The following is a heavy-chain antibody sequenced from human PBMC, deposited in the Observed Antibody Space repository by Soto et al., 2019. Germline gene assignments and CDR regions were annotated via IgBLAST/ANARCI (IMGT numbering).Heavy chain of an antibody. V-gene: IGHV1-18*01. CDR2: TSGYNGNT. Sequence: QVPVVQSGGEVKKPGASVKVSCKTSGYTFTNYGISWVRQAPGRGIEWLGWTSGYNGNTNYEQKFQGRVTMTTDTSTSTVYMELRRLGSDDTAVYYCARDSTNRAKFDYWGQGTLVTVSS. D-gene: IGHD2-8*01. CDR1: GYTFTNYG. J-gene: IGHJ4*02. CDR3: ARDSTNRAKFDY.